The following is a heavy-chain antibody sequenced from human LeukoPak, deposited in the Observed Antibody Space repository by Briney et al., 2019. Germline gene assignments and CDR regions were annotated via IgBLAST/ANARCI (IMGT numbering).Heavy chain of an antibody. CDR2: ISSSSSTI. Sequence: GGSLRLSCAASGFTFSSYSMNWVRQAPGKGLEWVSYISSSSSTIYYADSVKGRFTISRDNAKNSLYLQMNSLRAEDTAVYCCARNPNCWGQGTLVTVSS. V-gene: IGHV3-48*01. CDR1: GFTFSSYS. CDR3: ARNPNC. J-gene: IGHJ4*02.